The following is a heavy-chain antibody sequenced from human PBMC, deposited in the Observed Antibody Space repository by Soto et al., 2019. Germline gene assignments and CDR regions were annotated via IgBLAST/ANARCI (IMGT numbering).Heavy chain of an antibody. V-gene: IGHV1-2*02. D-gene: IGHD4-17*01. Sequence: ASVKVSCKASGFTFSGYFIHWVRQPPGQGLEWMGWINPDNGDTSYTQKFQGRVTMTRDTSINTVYLELSSLRSDDTAVYFCARFPPFYGDYSYYYYGLDVWGPGTMVTVSS. CDR1: GFTFSGYF. J-gene: IGHJ6*02. CDR2: INPDNGDT. CDR3: ARFPPFYGDYSYYYYGLDV.